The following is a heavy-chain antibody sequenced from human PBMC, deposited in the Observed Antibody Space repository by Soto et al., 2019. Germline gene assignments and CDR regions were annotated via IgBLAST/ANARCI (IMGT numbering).Heavy chain of an antibody. J-gene: IGHJ6*02. CDR2: ISSSSSYI. CDR1: GFTFSSYS. D-gene: IGHD2-8*01. Sequence: EVQLVESGGGLVKPGGSLRLSCAASGFTFSSYSMNWVRQAPGKGLEWVSSISSSSSYIYYADSVKGRFTISRDNAKNPLYLQMNRLRAEDTAVYCCARDTLCCTNCVCYVYGMDVWGQGTTVTVSS. CDR3: ARDTLCCTNCVCYVYGMDV. V-gene: IGHV3-21*01.